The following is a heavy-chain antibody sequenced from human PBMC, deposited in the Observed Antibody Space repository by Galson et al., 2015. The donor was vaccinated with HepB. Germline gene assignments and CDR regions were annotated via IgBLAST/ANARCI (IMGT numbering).Heavy chain of an antibody. CDR2: MWFDGTNK. CDR3: ARDRSTTCDY. V-gene: IGHV3-33*01. J-gene: IGHJ4*02. D-gene: IGHD2-2*01. Sequence: SLRLSCAASGFTFSSYGMHWVRQAPGKGLEWVAVMWFDGTNKNYADCVKGRFTISRDNSNNTLYLQMNSLRAEDTAVYYCARDRSTTCDYWGQGTLVTVSS. CDR1: GFTFSSYG.